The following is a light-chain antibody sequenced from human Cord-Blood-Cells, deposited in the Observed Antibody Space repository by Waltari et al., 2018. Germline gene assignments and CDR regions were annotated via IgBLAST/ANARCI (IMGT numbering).Light chain of an antibody. J-gene: IGLJ3*02. CDR2: DVS. V-gene: IGLV2-14*01. Sequence: QSALTQPASVSVSPGQPITTPCTGTSSDVGGYNYVSWYQQHPGKAPKLMIYDVSNRPSGVSNRFSGSKSGNTASLTISGLQAEDEADYYCSSYTSSSTREVFGGGTKLTVL. CDR3: SSYTSSSTREV. CDR1: SSDVGGYNY.